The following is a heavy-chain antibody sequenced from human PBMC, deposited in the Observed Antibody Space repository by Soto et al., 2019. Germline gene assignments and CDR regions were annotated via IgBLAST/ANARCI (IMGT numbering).Heavy chain of an antibody. CDR3: ARGDGYIYGNTFDS. CDR1: GFTFNNYA. D-gene: IGHD5-18*01. J-gene: IGHJ4*02. V-gene: IGHV3-30-3*01. CDR2: ISYDGSSK. Sequence: QVQLVESGGGVVQPGRSLRLSCAASGFTFNNYAMHWVRQAPGKGLEWVAFISYDGSSKYYADSVTGRFTISRDNSRKTLYLQMNSLRAEDTAVYYCARGDGYIYGNTFDSWGQGTLVTDSS.